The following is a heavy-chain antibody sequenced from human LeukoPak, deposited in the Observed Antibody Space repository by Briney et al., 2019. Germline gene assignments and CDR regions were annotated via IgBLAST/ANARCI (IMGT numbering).Heavy chain of an antibody. V-gene: IGHV4-59*01. CDR3: ARDRYSSSWYYFDY. D-gene: IGHD6-13*01. J-gene: IGHJ4*02. CDR1: GGSISSYY. CDR2: IYYSGST. Sequence: TSETLSLTCTVSGGSISSYYWSWIRQPPGKGLEWIGYIYYSGSTNYNPSLKSRVTISVDTSKNQFSLKLSSVTAADTAVYYCARDRYSSSWYYFDYWGQGTLVTVSS.